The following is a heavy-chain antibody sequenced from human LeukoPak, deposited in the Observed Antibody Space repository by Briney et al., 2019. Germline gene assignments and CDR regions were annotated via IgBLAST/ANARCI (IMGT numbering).Heavy chain of an antibody. CDR1: GFTFSREA. J-gene: IGHJ4*02. CDR2: INLDGSEK. V-gene: IGHV3-7*01. Sequence: GGSLRLSCAASGFTFSREAMSWVRQAPGKGLEWVADINLDGSEKYYVDSVKGRFTISRDNAKNSLNLHMNSLRAEDTAVYYCAREGTRGLFDSWGQGTLVTVSS. CDR3: AREGTRGLFDS. D-gene: IGHD1/OR15-1a*01.